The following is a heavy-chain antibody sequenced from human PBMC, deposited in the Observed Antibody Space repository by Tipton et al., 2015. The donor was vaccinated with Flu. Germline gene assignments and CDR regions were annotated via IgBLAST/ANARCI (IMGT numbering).Heavy chain of an antibody. V-gene: IGHV3-23*01. CDR1: GFTFSRYA. CDR3: AKVIPELVAGLDY. Sequence: SLRLSCAASGFTFSRYAMSWVRQAPGKGLEWVSSFSASGGRTYFADSVKGRFTISRDNIKNTLYLQMSSLRAEDTAVYYCAKVIPELVAGLDYWGQGTLVTVSS. J-gene: IGHJ4*02. D-gene: IGHD6-19*01. CDR2: FSASGGRT.